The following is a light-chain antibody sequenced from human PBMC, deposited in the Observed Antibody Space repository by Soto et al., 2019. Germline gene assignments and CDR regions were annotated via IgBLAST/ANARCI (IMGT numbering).Light chain of an antibody. CDR1: SSDVGGYNY. CDR3: SSYAGSNAWV. Sequence: QSALTQPPSASGSPGQSVTISCTGTSSDVGGYNYVSWYQQHPGKAPKLMIYEVSKRPSGVPDRFSGSKSGNTASLTVSGLRAEDEADYYCSSYAGSNAWVFGTGTKLTVL. CDR2: EVS. V-gene: IGLV2-8*01. J-gene: IGLJ1*01.